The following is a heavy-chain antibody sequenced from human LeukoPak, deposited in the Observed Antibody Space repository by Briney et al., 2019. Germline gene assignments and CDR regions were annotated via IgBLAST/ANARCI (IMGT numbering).Heavy chain of an antibody. D-gene: IGHD1-26*01. CDR1: GGSFSGYY. Sequence: SETLSLTCAVYGGSFSGYYWSWIRQPPGKGLEWIGEINHSGSTNYNPSLKSRVTISADTSKGQFSLKLSSVTAADTAVYYCARQGVGATDFWGQGSLVTVSS. V-gene: IGHV4-34*01. CDR2: INHSGST. J-gene: IGHJ4*02. CDR3: ARQGVGATDF.